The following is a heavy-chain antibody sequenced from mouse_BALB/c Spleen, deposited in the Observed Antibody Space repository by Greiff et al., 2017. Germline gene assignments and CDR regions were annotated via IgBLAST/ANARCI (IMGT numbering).Heavy chain of an antibody. CDR2: ISSGGST. D-gene: IGHD2-3*01. V-gene: IGHV5-6-5*01. Sequence: VKLMASGGGLVKPGGSLKLSCAASGFTFSSYAMSWVRQTPEKRLEWVASISSGGSTYYPDSVKGRFTISRDNARNILYLQMSSLRSEDTAMYYCARGHDGYWFAYWGQGTLVTVSA. CDR3: ARGHDGYWFAY. J-gene: IGHJ3*01. CDR1: GFTFSSYA.